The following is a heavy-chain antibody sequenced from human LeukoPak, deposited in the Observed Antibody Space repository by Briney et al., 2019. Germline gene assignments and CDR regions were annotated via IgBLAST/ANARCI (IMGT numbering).Heavy chain of an antibody. CDR1: GFTFSIYG. D-gene: IGHD5-18*01. CDR3: AKDLQLWSYIFDY. CDR2: IRYDGSDK. J-gene: IGHJ4*02. V-gene: IGHV3-30*02. Sequence: GGSLRLSCAASGFTFSIYGMHWVRQAPGKGLEWVAFIRYDGSDKYYAGSVKGRFTISRDNSKNTMYAQMNSLSAEDTAVYYCAKDLQLWSYIFDYWGQGTLVTVSS.